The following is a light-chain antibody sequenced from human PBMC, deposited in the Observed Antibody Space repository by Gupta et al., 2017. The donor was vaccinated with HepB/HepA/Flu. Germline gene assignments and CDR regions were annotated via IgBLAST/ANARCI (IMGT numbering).Light chain of an antibody. CDR1: QGISSY. CDR2: AAS. V-gene: IGKV1-9*01. Sequence: GDRVTITCRASQGISSYLAWYQQKPGKAPKLLIYAASTLQSGVPSRFSGSGSGTEFTLTISSLQTEDFATYYCQQVNSYPLAFGGGTKVEI. J-gene: IGKJ4*01. CDR3: QQVNSYPLA.